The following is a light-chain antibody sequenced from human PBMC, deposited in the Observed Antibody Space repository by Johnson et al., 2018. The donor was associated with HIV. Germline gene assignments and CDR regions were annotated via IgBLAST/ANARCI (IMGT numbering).Light chain of an antibody. CDR3: GTWDNSLGARV. Sequence: QSVLTQPPSVSAAPGQKVTISCSGSSSNIGNNYVSWYQQLPGTAPKLLIYDNNKRPSGIPDRFSGSKSGTSATLGITGLQTGDEADYYCGTWDNSLGARVFGTGTKVTVL. J-gene: IGLJ1*01. V-gene: IGLV1-51*01. CDR1: SSNIGNNY. CDR2: DNN.